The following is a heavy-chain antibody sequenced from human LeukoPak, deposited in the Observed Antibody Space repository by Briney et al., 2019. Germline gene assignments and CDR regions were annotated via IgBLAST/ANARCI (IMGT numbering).Heavy chain of an antibody. Sequence: ASVKVSCKASGYTFTGYYMHWVRQAPGQGLEWMGWINPNSGGTYCAQKLQGRVTMTTDTSTSTAYMELRSLRSDDTAVYYCARDPSYCSSTSCFNWFDPWGQGTLVTVSS. J-gene: IGHJ5*02. D-gene: IGHD2-2*01. CDR3: ARDPSYCSSTSCFNWFDP. CDR1: GYTFTGYY. CDR2: INPNSGGT. V-gene: IGHV1-2*02.